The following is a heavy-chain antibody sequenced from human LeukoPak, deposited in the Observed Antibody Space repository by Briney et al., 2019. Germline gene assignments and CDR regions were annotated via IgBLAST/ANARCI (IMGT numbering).Heavy chain of an antibody. CDR2: INHSGST. CDR3: ASPGCSSTSCSLGCYYGMDV. D-gene: IGHD2-2*01. J-gene: IGHJ6*02. V-gene: IGHV4-34*01. Sequence: PSETLSLTCAVYGGSFSGYYWSWIRQPPGKGLEWIGEINHSGSTNYNPSLKSRVTISVDTSKNQFSLKLSSVTAADTAVYYCASPGCSSTSCSLGCYYGMDVWGQGTTVTVSS. CDR1: GGSFSGYY.